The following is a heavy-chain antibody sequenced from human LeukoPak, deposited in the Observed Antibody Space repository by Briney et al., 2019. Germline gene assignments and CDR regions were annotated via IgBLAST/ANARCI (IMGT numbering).Heavy chain of an antibody. CDR1: GYTFTSYG. Sequence: ASVKVSCKASGYTFTSYGISWVRQAPGQGLEWMGWISGYNGHTNYAQKLQGRVTMTTDTSTSTAYMELRSLRSDDTAVYYCARVQRYYDILTGYYKLGYFDYWGQGTLVTVSS. CDR2: ISGYNGHT. CDR3: ARVQRYYDILTGYYKLGYFDY. J-gene: IGHJ4*02. D-gene: IGHD3-9*01. V-gene: IGHV1-18*01.